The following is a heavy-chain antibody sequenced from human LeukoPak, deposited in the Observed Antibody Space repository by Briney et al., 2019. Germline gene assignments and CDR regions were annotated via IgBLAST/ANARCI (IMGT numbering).Heavy chain of an antibody. V-gene: IGHV2-5*01. Sequence: SGPTLVKPTQTLTLTCTFSGFSLSSSGVAVGWIRQPPGKALEWLALNFWNDDKRYSPSLKSRLTITKDTSKNHVVLTVTNMDPVDTATYYCAHSLYDSSGYYYFDYWGQGTLVTVSP. CDR1: GFSLSSSGVA. D-gene: IGHD3-22*01. CDR2: NFWNDDK. CDR3: AHSLYDSSGYYYFDY. J-gene: IGHJ4*02.